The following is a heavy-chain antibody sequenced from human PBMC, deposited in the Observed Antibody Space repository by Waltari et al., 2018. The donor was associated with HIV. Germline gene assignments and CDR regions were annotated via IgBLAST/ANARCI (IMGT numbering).Heavy chain of an antibody. D-gene: IGHD4-4*01. V-gene: IGHV3-30*02. J-gene: IGHJ6*01. CDR3: AKEVATLTTSAYFYYYGMVV. CDR2: MRYDGTNK. CDR1: GCTFPGYD. Sequence: QVQLVVSGGGVVQPAGSLRVSCAASGCTFPGYDLHWFRQAAGKWLECGAFMRYDGTNKDYSDSVTVRLTISRDNTKDSLYLQMNSQRAEDTSLDYCAKEVATLTTSAYFYYYGMVVWGQGSTVTVYS.